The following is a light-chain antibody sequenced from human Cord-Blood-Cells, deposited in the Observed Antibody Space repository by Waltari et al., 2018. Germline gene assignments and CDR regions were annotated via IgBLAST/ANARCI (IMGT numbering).Light chain of an antibody. V-gene: IGKV4-1*01. J-gene: IGKJ5*01. CDR2: WAS. CDR1: QSVLYSSNNKNY. Sequence: DIVMTQSPDSLAVSLGERATINCKSSQSVLYSSNNKNYLAWYQQKPGQPPKLLIYWASTGESGVPDRFSGSGSGTDFTHTISSLQAEDVAVYYCQQYYSTPITFGQGTRLEIK. CDR3: QQYYSTPIT.